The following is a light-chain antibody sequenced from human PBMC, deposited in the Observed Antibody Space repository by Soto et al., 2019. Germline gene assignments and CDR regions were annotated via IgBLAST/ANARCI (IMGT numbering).Light chain of an antibody. CDR3: QQYNNWPPYT. V-gene: IGKV3-15*01. CDR2: GAS. Sequence: IVMTQSPATLSVSPGERASLSCRARQSVSSTLAWFQKKPGQAPRLLIYGASTRATGIPARFSGSGSGTEFTLTISSLQAEEFAVYYCQQYNNWPPYTFGQGTKLEIK. CDR1: QSVSST. J-gene: IGKJ2*01.